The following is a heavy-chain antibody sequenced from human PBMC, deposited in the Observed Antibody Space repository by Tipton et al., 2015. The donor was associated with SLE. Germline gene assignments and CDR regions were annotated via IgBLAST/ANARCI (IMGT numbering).Heavy chain of an antibody. CDR3: AKGTYYDFWSGLSAGYFDY. J-gene: IGHJ4*02. CDR1: GGSFSGYY. Sequence: TLSLTCAVYGGSFSGYYWSWIRQPPGKGLEWIGEINHSVSTYYNPSLKSRVTISVDTAKNRFSLKLSSVTAADTAVYYCAKGTYYDFWSGLSAGYFDYWGQGTLVTVSS. D-gene: IGHD3-3*01. CDR2: INHSVST. V-gene: IGHV4-34*01.